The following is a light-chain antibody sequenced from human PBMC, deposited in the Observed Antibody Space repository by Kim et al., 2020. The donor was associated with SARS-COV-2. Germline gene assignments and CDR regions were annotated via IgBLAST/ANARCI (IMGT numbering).Light chain of an antibody. Sequence: FMLTQPHSVSASPGKTVTISCTGSSGSIASNYVQWYQQRPGRVPTTVIYEDNQRPSGVPDRFSGSIDSSSNSASLIISELKTEDEANYYCQSYDGNNWVFGGGTQLTVL. V-gene: IGLV6-57*02. CDR1: SGSIASNY. CDR3: QSYDGNNWV. J-gene: IGLJ3*02. CDR2: EDN.